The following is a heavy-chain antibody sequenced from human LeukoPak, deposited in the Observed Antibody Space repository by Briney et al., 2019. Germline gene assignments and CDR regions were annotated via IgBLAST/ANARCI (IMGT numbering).Heavy chain of an antibody. J-gene: IGHJ4*02. CDR1: GFTFDDYA. Sequence: PGGSLRLSCAPPGFTFDDYAIHRVPQAPRKGLDPPSGLSWNSGSIGYADSVKGRFTISRDNATHSLYLQMNSLRAEDTALYYCAKDGRTRYFDWLDYWGQGTLVTVSS. V-gene: IGHV3-9*01. D-gene: IGHD3-9*01. CDR2: LSWNSGSI. CDR3: AKDGRTRYFDWLDY.